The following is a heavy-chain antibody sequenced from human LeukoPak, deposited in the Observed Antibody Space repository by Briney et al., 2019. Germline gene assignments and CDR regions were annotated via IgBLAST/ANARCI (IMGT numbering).Heavy chain of an antibody. Sequence: SVKVSCKASGGTFSSYAISWVRQAPGQGLEWMGGIIPIFGTANYAQKFQGRVTITADESTSTAYMELSSLRSEDTAVYYCARIDSGSYPNFDYWGQGTLVTVSS. CDR2: IIPIFGTA. D-gene: IGHD1-26*01. CDR1: GGTFSSYA. CDR3: ARIDSGSYPNFDY. V-gene: IGHV1-69*01. J-gene: IGHJ4*02.